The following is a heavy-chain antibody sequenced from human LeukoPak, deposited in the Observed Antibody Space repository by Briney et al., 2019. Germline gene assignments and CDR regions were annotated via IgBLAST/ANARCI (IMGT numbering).Heavy chain of an antibody. V-gene: IGHV4-4*07. D-gene: IGHD2-2*01. CDR2: IYNSGST. CDR3: ARGREEGDIVVVPAAIRFDY. CDR1: GGSISSYY. J-gene: IGHJ4*02. Sequence: SETLSLSCNVSGGSISSYYWSWIRQPAGKGLEWIGRIYNSGSTNYNPSLKSRVSMSVDTSKNQFSLKLSSVTAADTAVYYCARGREEGDIVVVPAAIRFDYWGQGTLVTVSS.